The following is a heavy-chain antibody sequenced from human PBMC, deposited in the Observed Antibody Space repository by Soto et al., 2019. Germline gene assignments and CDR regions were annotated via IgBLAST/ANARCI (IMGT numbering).Heavy chain of an antibody. J-gene: IGHJ4*02. CDR2: ISYDGSNK. CDR1: GFTFSSYG. Sequence: GGSLRLSCAASGFTFSSYGMHWVRQAPGKGLEWVAVISYDGSNKYYADSVKGRFTISRDNSKNTLYLQMNSLKDEDTAVYYCARDLSAMDRSLDYWGQGALVTVSS. CDR3: ARDLSAMDRSLDY. D-gene: IGHD2-2*03. V-gene: IGHV3-30*03.